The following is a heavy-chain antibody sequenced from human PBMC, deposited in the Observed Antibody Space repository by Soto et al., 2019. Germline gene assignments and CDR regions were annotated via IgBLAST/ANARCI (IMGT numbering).Heavy chain of an antibody. CDR3: TTGHFYYDSSGYYFDAFDI. Sequence: GESLKISCAASGFTFSNAWMSWVRQAPGKGLEWVGRIKSKTDGGTTDYAAPVKGRFTISRDDSKNTLYLQMNSLKTEDTAVYYCTTGHFYYDSSGYYFDAFDIWGQGTMVTVSS. J-gene: IGHJ3*02. D-gene: IGHD3-22*01. CDR2: IKSKTDGGTT. CDR1: GFTFSNAW. V-gene: IGHV3-15*01.